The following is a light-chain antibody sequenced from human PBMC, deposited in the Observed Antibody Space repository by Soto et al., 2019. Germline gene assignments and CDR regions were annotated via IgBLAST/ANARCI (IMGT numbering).Light chain of an antibody. CDR3: QQYFHWPPYT. CDR1: QSISTK. J-gene: IGKJ2*01. Sequence: EVVMTQSPATLSVSPGERATLSCRASQSISTKLVWYQQKPGQAPRPLIYSGSFRASGIPARFSGSGSGTEFILTISSMQSEDSAVYFCQQYFHWPPYTFGQGTKVDIK. CDR2: SGS. V-gene: IGKV3-15*01.